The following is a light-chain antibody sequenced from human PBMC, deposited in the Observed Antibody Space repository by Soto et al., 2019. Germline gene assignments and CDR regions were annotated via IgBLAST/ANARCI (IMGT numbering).Light chain of an antibody. CDR1: QSVSNN. CDR2: GAS. V-gene: IGKV3-15*01. J-gene: IGKJ2*01. Sequence: EIVMTQSPATLSVSPGQRATLSCRASQSVSNNLAWYQHKPGQAPRLLIYGASTRATGIPARFSGSGSGTEFTLIISSLQSEDSAVYDCQQYDNWPPFTFGQGTKLEIK. CDR3: QQYDNWPPFT.